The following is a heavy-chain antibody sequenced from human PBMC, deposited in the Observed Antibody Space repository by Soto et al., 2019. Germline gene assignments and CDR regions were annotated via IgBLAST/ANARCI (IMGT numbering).Heavy chain of an antibody. D-gene: IGHD2-21*01. J-gene: IGHJ4*02. CDR3: ATRVSDSSRLDY. V-gene: IGHV3-21*01. CDR2: ISSSSSYI. Sequence: EVQLLESGGGLVKPGGSLRLSCAASGFTFSSYSMNWVRQAPGKGLEWVSSISSSSSYIYYADSVKGRFTISRDNTKNSLYLKVNSLRDEDTAVYYCATRVSDSSRLDYWGQGTLVTVSS. CDR1: GFTFSSYS.